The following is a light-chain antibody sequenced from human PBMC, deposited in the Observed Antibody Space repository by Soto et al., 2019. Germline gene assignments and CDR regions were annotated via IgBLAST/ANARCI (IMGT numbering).Light chain of an antibody. CDR1: QGIGSF. J-gene: IGKJ5*01. Sequence: DIPMTQSPSSLSASVGDRVTITCRASQGIGSFLAWYQHKPGQAPKSLMKTAFFVRSGLPSRFGGRGSETDFSLTISSLQPEDFATYYCQQYSSYPRTFGQGTRLEIK. CDR2: TAF. CDR3: QQYSSYPRT. V-gene: IGKV1D-16*01.